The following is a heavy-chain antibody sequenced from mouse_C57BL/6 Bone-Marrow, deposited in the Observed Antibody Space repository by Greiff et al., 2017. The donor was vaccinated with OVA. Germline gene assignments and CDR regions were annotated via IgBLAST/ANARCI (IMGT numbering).Heavy chain of an antibody. D-gene: IGHD1-1*01. CDR1: GYTFTDYE. CDR2: IDPETGGT. J-gene: IGHJ3*01. CDR3: TREPPMYYWFAY. Sequence: QVQLQQSGAELVRPGASVTLSCKASGYTFTDYEMHWVKQTPVHGLEWIGAIDPETGGTAYNQKFKGKAILTADKSSSTAYMELRSLTSEDSAVYYCTREPPMYYWFAYWGQGTLVTVSA. V-gene: IGHV1-15*01.